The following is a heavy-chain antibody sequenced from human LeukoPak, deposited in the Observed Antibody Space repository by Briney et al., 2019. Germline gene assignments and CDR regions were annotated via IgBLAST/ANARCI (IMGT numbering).Heavy chain of an antibody. J-gene: IGHJ4*02. Sequence: SWVRQAPGKGLEWVGFIRSKAYGGTTEYAASVKGRFTISRDDSKSIAYLQMNSLKTEDTAVYYCTRDRTDYGDYWVDYWGQGTLVTVSS. CDR2: IRSKAYGGTT. CDR3: TRDRTDYGDYWVDY. D-gene: IGHD4-17*01. V-gene: IGHV3-49*02.